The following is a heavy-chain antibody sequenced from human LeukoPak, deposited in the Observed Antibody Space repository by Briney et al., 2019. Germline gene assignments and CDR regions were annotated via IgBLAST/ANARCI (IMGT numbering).Heavy chain of an antibody. CDR3: ARVKRVEWSTQGYYYYGMDV. V-gene: IGHV1-18*01. Sequence: GASVKVSCKASGGTFSSYAISWVRQAPGQGLEWMGWISAYNGNTNYAQKLQGRVTMTRDTSISTAYMELSRLRSDDTAVYYCARVKRVEWSTQGYYYYGMDVWGQGTTVTVSS. CDR1: GGTFSSYA. CDR2: ISAYNGNT. D-gene: IGHD3-3*01. J-gene: IGHJ6*02.